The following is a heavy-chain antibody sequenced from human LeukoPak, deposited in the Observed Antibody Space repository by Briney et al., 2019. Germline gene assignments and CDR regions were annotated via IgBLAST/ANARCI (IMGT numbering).Heavy chain of an antibody. CDR3: ARDDWGSSRYRRANYYYYYGMDV. D-gene: IGHD6-13*01. V-gene: IGHV1-18*01. Sequence: GASVKVSCKASGYTFTTYGISWVRQAPGQGLEWMGWISASNGNTNYAQKFQDRVTVTTDTSTTAAYIELRSLRSDDTAVYYCARDDWGSSRYRRANYYYYYGMDVWGQGTTVTVSS. J-gene: IGHJ6*02. CDR2: ISASNGNT. CDR1: GYTFTTYG.